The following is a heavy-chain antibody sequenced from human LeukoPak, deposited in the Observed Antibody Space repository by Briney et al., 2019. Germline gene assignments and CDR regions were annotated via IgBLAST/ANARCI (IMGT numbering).Heavy chain of an antibody. CDR2: ISSSSSYI. CDR1: GFTFSSYS. J-gene: IGHJ3*02. CDR3: AREYYYDSSGYWVAFDI. V-gene: IGHV3-21*01. D-gene: IGHD3-22*01. Sequence: PGGSLRLSCAASGFTFSSYSMNWVRQAPGKGLEWVSSISSSSSYIYYADSVKGRFTISRDNAKNSLYLQMNSLRAEDTAVYYCAREYYYDSSGYWVAFDIWGQGTMVTVSS.